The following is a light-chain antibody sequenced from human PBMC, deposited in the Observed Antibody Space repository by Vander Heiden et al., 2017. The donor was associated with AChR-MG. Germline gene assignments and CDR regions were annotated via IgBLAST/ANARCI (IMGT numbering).Light chain of an antibody. J-gene: IGLJ2*01. CDR1: KLGDKY. Sequence: SYELTQPPSVSVSPGQTASITCSGDKLGDKYASWYQQRPGQSPVLVVYQDNKRPSGIPERFSGSNSGNTATLTISGTQALDEADDYCQAWDSSTVVCGGGTKLNV. CDR2: QDN. V-gene: IGLV3-1*01. CDR3: QAWDSSTVV.